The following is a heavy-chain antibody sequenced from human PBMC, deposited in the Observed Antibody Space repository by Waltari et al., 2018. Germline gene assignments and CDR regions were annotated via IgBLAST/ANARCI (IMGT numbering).Heavy chain of an antibody. D-gene: IGHD3-22*01. V-gene: IGHV1-69*08. J-gene: IGHJ4*02. CDR3: ARDTYYYDSSGTTFDY. CDR1: GGTFSSSA. Sequence: HVQLVRSEAAVKKPGSWASVSCKASGGTFSSSAISRVRQAPGQGLEWMGRIIPIFGTANYAQKFQGRVTITADKSTSTAYMELSSLRSEDTAVYYCARDTYYYDSSGTTFDYWGQGTLVTVSS. CDR2: IIPIFGTA.